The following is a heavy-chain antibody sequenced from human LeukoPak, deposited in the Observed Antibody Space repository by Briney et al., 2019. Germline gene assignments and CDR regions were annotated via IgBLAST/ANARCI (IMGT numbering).Heavy chain of an antibody. Sequence: PGGSRRLSCAASGFTFSSYWMHWVRQAPGKGLVWVSRIKSDGKTNYADSVKGRFTISRDNAKNTVSLQMNSLRAEDTGVYYCARAPSEIGVYYPEYFRHWGQGTLVTVSS. J-gene: IGHJ1*01. D-gene: IGHD3-22*01. V-gene: IGHV3-74*01. CDR3: ARAPSEIGVYYPEYFRH. CDR2: IKSDGKT. CDR1: GFTFSSYW.